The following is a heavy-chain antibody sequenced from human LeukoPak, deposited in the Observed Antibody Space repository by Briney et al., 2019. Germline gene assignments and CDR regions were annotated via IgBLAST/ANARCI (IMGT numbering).Heavy chain of an antibody. D-gene: IGHD6-13*01. CDR3: ARPVGDIAAAGTRWFDP. CDR2: IYYSGST. CDR1: GGSISSYY. J-gene: IGHJ5*02. Sequence: PSETLSLTCTVSGGSISSYYWSWIRQPPGKGLEWVGSIYYSGSTYYNPSLKSRVTISVDTSKNQFSLKLSSVTAADTAVYYCARPVGDIAAAGTRWFDPWGQGTLVTVSS. V-gene: IGHV4-59*05.